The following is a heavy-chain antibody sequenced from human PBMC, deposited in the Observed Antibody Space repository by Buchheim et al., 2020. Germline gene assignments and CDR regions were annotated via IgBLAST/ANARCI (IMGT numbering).Heavy chain of an antibody. CDR1: GGSFSGHY. CDR2: FNHSGST. J-gene: IGHJ6*02. Sequence: QVQLQESGPGLVKPSEPLSLTCIVSGGSFSGHYWSWIRQPPGKGLEWIGEFNHSGSTNYNPSLKSRVTISVDTSKNQFSLKRSSVTAADTAVYYCARHKYSSVRYYYYGMEVWGQGTT. CDR3: ARHKYSSVRYYYYGMEV. D-gene: IGHD6-19*01. V-gene: IGHV4-34*10.